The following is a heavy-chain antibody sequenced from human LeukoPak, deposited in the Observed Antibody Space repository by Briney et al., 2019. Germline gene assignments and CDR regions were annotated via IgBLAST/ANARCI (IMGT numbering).Heavy chain of an antibody. CDR2: ISSSGSTI. V-gene: IGHV3-48*03. D-gene: IGHD3-9*01. CDR1: GFTFSSYE. J-gene: IGHJ4*02. Sequence: GGSLRLSCAASGFTFSSYEMNWVRQAPGKGLEWVPYISSSGSTIYYADSVKGRFTISRDNAKNSLYLQMNSLRAEDTAVYYCARAFDWVFDYWGQGTLVTVSS. CDR3: ARAFDWVFDY.